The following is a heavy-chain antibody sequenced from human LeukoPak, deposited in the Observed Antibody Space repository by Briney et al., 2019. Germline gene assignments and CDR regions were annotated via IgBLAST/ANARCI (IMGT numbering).Heavy chain of an antibody. CDR3: VRRVQLDY. J-gene: IGHJ4*02. CDR2: ISASGGHT. Sequence: GKGLGWVSTISASGGHTYYADSVKGRFAISRDNSGNTLTLQMHSLRVEDTAVYYCVRRVQLDYWGQGTLVSVSS. V-gene: IGHV3-23*01. D-gene: IGHD3-10*01.